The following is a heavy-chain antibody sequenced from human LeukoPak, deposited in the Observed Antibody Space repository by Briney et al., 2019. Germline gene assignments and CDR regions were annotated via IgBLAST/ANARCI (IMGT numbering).Heavy chain of an antibody. Sequence: SETLSLTCTVSGGSISSGGYCWSWIRQHPGKGLEWIGYIYYSGSTYYNPSLKSRVTISVDTSKNQFSLKLSSVTAADTAVYYCARGAAGSTWLDPWGQGTLVTVSS. J-gene: IGHJ5*02. CDR3: ARGAAGSTWLDP. D-gene: IGHD6-13*01. CDR1: GGSISSGGYC. V-gene: IGHV4-31*03. CDR2: IYYSGST.